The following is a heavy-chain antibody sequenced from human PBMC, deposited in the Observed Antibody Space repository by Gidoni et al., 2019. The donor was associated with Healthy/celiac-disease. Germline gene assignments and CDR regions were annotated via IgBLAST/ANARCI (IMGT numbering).Heavy chain of an antibody. V-gene: IGHV4-61*02. CDR2: IYTSGST. CDR3: ARATQQLRAFDI. Sequence: QVQLQESGPGLVKPSQTLSLTCTVSGGSISSGSYYWSWNRQPAGKGLEWIGRIYTSGSTNYNPSLKSRVTISVDTSKNQFSLKLSSVTAADTAVYYCARATQQLRAFDIWGQGTMVTVSS. CDR1: GGSISSGSYY. J-gene: IGHJ3*02. D-gene: IGHD6-13*01.